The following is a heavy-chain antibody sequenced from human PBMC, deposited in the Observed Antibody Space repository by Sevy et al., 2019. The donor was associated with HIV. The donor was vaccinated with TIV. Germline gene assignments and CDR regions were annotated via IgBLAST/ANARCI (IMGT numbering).Heavy chain of an antibody. D-gene: IGHD1-7*01. CDR2: ISPNGGRT. V-gene: IGHV3-64*01. Sequence: GGSLRLSCAASGFTFSSHTMLWVRQAPGKGLEYVSAISPNGGRTYSANSVKGRFTISRDNSNDMLYLKMDSLRTEDMAVYYCARVASRELLPNGLDSWGQGTLVTVSS. CDR1: GFTFSSHT. J-gene: IGHJ4*02. CDR3: ARVASRELLPNGLDS.